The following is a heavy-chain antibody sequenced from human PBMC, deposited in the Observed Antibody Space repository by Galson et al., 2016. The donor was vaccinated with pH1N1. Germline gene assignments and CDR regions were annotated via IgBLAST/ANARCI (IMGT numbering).Heavy chain of an antibody. D-gene: IGHD3-22*01. CDR3: AREDYYDTDLSDWYFDL. V-gene: IGHV1-69*13. J-gene: IGHJ2*01. CDR1: GGTFGSFG. Sequence: SVKVSCKASGGTFGSFGINWVQQAPGQGLEWMGGIIPIFNTAKYARNFQGRVTITADESTTTAYMELGSLRSDDTAVYFCAREDYYDTDLSDWYFDLWGRGTLLTVSS. CDR2: IIPIFNTA.